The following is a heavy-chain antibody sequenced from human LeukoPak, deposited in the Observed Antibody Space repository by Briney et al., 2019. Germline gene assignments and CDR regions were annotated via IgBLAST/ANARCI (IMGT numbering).Heavy chain of an antibody. CDR3: VREILYCSGGSCYRGPFDN. D-gene: IGHD2-15*01. V-gene: IGHV4-30-4*01. CDR1: NDSISSGDYY. CDR2: IFHRGGT. J-gene: IGHJ4*02. Sequence: PSETLSLTCTVSNDSISSGDYYWNWIRQPPGKGLEWIGYIFHRGGTSYNPSLKSRILFSVDTSQNQFSLKLNSVTAADTAVYYCVREILYCSGGSCYRGPFDNWGQGTLVPVSA.